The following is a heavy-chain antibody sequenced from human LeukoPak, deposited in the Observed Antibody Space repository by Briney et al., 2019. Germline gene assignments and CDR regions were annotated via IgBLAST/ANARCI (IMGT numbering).Heavy chain of an antibody. J-gene: IGHJ4*02. CDR1: GFTFDDYA. CDR3: AKGDGYNYPFDY. D-gene: IGHD5-24*01. Sequence: GGSLRLSCAASGFTFDDYAMHWVRQAPGKGLEWVSGISWNSGSIGYTDSVKGRFTISRDNAKNSLYLQMNSLRAEDTALYYCAKGDGYNYPFDYWGQGTLVTVSS. V-gene: IGHV3-9*01. CDR2: ISWNSGSI.